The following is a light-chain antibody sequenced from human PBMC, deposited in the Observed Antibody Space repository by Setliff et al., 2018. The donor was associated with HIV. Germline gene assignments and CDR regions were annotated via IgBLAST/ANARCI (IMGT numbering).Light chain of an antibody. CDR1: RSDVGYFNY. CDR2: DVL. V-gene: IGLV2-14*03. J-gene: IGLJ2*01. Sequence: QSVLTQPASVSGSPGQSVTISCTGTRSDVGYFNYVSWYQQHSDKAPKLIIYDVLIRPSGVSDRFSGSKSGNTASLTISGLQPEDEANYYCLSYTTSPTQVFGGGTKVTVL. CDR3: LSYTTSPTQV.